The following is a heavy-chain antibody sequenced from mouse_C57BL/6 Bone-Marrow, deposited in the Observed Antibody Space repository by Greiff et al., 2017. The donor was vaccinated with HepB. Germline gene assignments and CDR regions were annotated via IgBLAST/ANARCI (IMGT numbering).Heavy chain of an antibody. CDR3: ANYYGSSRYWYFDV. J-gene: IGHJ1*03. CDR2: IDPSDSYT. Sequence: QVQLQQPGAELVRPGTSVKLSCKASGYTFTSYWMHWVKQRPGQGLEWIGVIDPSDSYTNYNQKFKGKATLTVDTSSSTAYMQLSSLTSEDSAVYYCANYYGSSRYWYFDVWGTGTTVTVSS. D-gene: IGHD1-1*01. CDR1: GYTFTSYW. V-gene: IGHV1-59*01.